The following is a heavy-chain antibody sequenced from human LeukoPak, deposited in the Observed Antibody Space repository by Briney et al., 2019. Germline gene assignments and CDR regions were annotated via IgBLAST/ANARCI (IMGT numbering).Heavy chain of an antibody. J-gene: IGHJ4*02. V-gene: IGHV3-73*01. CDR3: TRHAYDSSGYLVARDY. CDR2: IRSKANNYAT. CDR1: GFTFSSYE. Sequence: GGSLRLSCAASGFTFSSYEMNWVRQASGKGLEWVGRIRSKANNYATAYAASVKGRFTISRDDSKNTAYLQMNSLKTEDTAVYYCTRHAYDSSGYLVARDYWGQGTLVTVSS. D-gene: IGHD3-22*01.